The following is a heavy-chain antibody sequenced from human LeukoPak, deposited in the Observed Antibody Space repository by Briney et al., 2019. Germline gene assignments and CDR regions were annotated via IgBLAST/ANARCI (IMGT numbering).Heavy chain of an antibody. J-gene: IGHJ6*02. CDR2: ISGSSNYI. CDR1: RFTFHFYT. Sequence: GGSLRLSCAASRFTFHFYTMNWVRQAPGKGLEWVSSISGSSNYIYYADSVKGRFTISRDNAKNSLYLQMDSLRAEDTAVYYCARDRDPIAVAGTYHYYGMDVWGQGTTVTVSS. CDR3: ARDRDPIAVAGTYHYYGMDV. D-gene: IGHD6-19*01. V-gene: IGHV3-21*01.